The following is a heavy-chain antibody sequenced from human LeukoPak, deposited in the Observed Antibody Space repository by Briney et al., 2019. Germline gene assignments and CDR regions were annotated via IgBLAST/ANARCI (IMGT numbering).Heavy chain of an antibody. Sequence: ASVKVSCKASGGTFISYAISWVRQAPGQGLEWMGGIIPIFGTANYAQKFQGRVTITADESTSTAYMELSSLRSEDTAVYYCARIGLGTYYGSGSYEAFDPWGQGTLVTVSS. J-gene: IGHJ5*02. CDR3: ARIGLGTYYGSGSYEAFDP. CDR1: GGTFISYA. D-gene: IGHD3-10*01. V-gene: IGHV1-69*13. CDR2: IIPIFGTA.